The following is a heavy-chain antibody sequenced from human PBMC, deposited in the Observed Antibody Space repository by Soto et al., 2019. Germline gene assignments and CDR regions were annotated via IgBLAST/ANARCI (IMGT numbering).Heavy chain of an antibody. Sequence: VHLEQWGAGLLKPSETLSLTCAIYNSSLGAFHWTWIRQPPGKGLEWIGELIHGGSTNYNPSLKSPVTSSLDTSKSQFSLHVMSVTAADTAVDYCARSPLSYDYVRQTWREVGDSFDVWGRGTSVTVSS. D-gene: IGHD3-10*02. V-gene: IGHV4-34*02. CDR2: LIHGGST. J-gene: IGHJ3*01. CDR3: ARSPLSYDYVRQTWREVGDSFDV. CDR1: NSSLGAFH.